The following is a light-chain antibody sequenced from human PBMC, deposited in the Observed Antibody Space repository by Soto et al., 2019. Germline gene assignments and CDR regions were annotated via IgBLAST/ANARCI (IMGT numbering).Light chain of an antibody. V-gene: IGLV2-14*01. CDR2: EVS. CDR3: SSYTRTTLVV. Sequence: QSVLTQPASVSGSPGQSITISCTGSSSDVGGYNYVSWYQQHPGKAPKLMIYEVSNRPSGVSNRFSGSKSGNTASLTISGLQAEDEADYYCSSYTRTTLVVFGGGTKLTAL. J-gene: IGLJ2*01. CDR1: SSDVGGYNY.